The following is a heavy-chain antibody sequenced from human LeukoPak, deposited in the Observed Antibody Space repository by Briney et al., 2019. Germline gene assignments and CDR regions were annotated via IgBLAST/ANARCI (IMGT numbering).Heavy chain of an antibody. V-gene: IGHV1-8*03. CDR2: MNPNSGNT. J-gene: IGHJ4*02. CDR1: GYTFTSYD. D-gene: IGHD3-10*01. CDR3: ARGLGYYYGDY. Sequence: ASVKVSCKASGYTFTSYDINWVRQATGQGLEWMGWMNPNSGNTGYAQKFQGRVTITRDTSASTAYMELSSLRSEDTAVYYCARGLGYYYGDYWGQGTLVTVSS.